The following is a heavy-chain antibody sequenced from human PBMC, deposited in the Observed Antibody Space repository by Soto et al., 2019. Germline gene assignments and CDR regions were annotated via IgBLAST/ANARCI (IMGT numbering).Heavy chain of an antibody. CDR2: IGTAGDT. V-gene: IGHV3-13*01. Sequence: GGSLRLSCAASGFTFSSYDMHWVRQATGKGLEWVSAIGTAGDTYYPGSVKGRFTISRENAKNSLYLQMNSLRAGDTAVYYCARGSEITIFGVPPPYFDLWGRGTLVTVSS. D-gene: IGHD3-3*01. CDR1: GFTFSSYD. J-gene: IGHJ2*01. CDR3: ARGSEITIFGVPPPYFDL.